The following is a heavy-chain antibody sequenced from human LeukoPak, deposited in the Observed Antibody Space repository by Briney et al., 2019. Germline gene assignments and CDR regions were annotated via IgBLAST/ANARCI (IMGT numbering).Heavy chain of an antibody. V-gene: IGHV1-69*05. CDR1: GGTFSSYA. Sequence: GASVKVSCKASGGTFSSYAISWVRQAPGQGLEWMGGIIPIFGTANYAQKFQGRVTITTDESTSTAYMELSSLRSEDTAVYYCARVVVVAATLGWFDPWGQGTLVTVSS. J-gene: IGHJ5*02. CDR2: IIPIFGTA. D-gene: IGHD2-15*01. CDR3: ARVVVVAATLGWFDP.